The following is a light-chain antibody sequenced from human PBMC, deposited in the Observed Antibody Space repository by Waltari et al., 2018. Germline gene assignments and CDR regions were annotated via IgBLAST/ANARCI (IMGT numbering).Light chain of an antibody. CDR3: QQVNSYPIT. J-gene: IGKJ5*01. V-gene: IGKV1-9*01. CDR2: AAS. Sequence: DIQLTQSPSFLSASVGDSVTITCRASQGITSYLAWYQQKPGKAPKLLIYAASTLQSGVPSRFSGSGSGTEFTLTFSSLQPEDFATYYCQQVNSYPITFGQGTRLEIK. CDR1: QGITSY.